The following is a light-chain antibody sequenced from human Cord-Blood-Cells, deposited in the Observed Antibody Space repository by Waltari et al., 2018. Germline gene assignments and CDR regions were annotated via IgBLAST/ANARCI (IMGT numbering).Light chain of an antibody. CDR1: SSDVGGYHY. Sequence: QSALTQPASVSGSPGQSITISCTGTSSDVGGYHYVSWYQQHPGKAPKLMIYEVINRPSGVSNRFSGSKSGNTASLTISGLQAEDEADYYCSSYTSSSTLVFGGGTKLTVL. J-gene: IGLJ2*01. CDR3: SSYTSSSTLV. CDR2: EVI. V-gene: IGLV2-14*01.